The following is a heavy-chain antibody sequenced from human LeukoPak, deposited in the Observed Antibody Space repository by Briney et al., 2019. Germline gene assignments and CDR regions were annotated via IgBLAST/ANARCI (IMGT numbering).Heavy chain of an antibody. CDR3: ARGELLGAGGWFDP. CDR1: GGTFSSYA. CDR2: IIPIFGTA. V-gene: IGHV1-69*05. Sequence: ASVKVSCKASGGTFSSYAISWVRQAPGQGLEWMEGIIPIFGTANYAQKFQGRVTITTDESTSTAYMELSSLRSKDTAVYYCARGELLGAGGWFDPWGQGTLVTVSS. D-gene: IGHD1-26*01. J-gene: IGHJ5*02.